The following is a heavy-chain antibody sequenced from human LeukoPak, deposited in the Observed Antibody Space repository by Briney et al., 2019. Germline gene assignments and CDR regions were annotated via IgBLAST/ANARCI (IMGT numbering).Heavy chain of an antibody. J-gene: IGHJ4*02. CDR2: ISGSGGST. CDR3: AKYIAAAGTVY. V-gene: IGHV3-23*01. CDR1: GFTFSIYA. D-gene: IGHD6-13*01. Sequence: GGSLRLSCAASGFTFSIYAMSWVRQAPGKGLEWVSGISGSGGSTYYADSVKGRFTISRDNSKNTLYLQMSSLRAEDTAVYYRAKYIAAAGTVYWGQGTLVTVSS.